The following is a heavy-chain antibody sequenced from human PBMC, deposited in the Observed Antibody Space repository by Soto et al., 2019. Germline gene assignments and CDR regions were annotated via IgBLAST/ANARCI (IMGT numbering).Heavy chain of an antibody. V-gene: IGHV3-30*14. J-gene: IGHJ4*02. CDR3: ERDSRPYCYKYDYFDY. Sequence: QVQLVESGGGVVQPGRSLRLSCTASGFTFSNYAIHWVRQAPVKGLEWVALISYDGRDEYYADSVKGRFTISRDNSKNTRYLEMNSLRAEDTGMFYCERDSRPYCYKYDYFDYWGQGTLFTVSS. CDR1: GFTFSNYA. CDR2: ISYDGRDE. D-gene: IGHD3-22*01.